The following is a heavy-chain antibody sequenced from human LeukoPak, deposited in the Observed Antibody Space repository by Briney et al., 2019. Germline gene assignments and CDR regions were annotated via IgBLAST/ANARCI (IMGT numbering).Heavy chain of an antibody. CDR2: ISGSGGSP. J-gene: IGHJ4*02. CDR1: GFTFGSYA. V-gene: IGHV3-23*01. Sequence: GGSLRLSCAASGFTFGSYAMSWARQAPGKGREWVSSISGSGGSPWYADSVRGRSPISRDNSKNTVYLQMKSLRAEDTAVYFCARDRDYPRDQFDYWGQGTLVTVSS. D-gene: IGHD4-17*01. CDR3: ARDRDYPRDQFDY.